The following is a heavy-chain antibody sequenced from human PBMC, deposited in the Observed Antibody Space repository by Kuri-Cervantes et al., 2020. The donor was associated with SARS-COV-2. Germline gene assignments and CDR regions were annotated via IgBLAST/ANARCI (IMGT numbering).Heavy chain of an antibody. CDR1: GYSISSGYY. CDR2: VNHNGGA. Sequence: SETLSLTCAVSGYSISSGYYWGWIRQPPGKGLEWIGEVNHNGGANYNPSLRSRVTISVDPSKAQFSLNLISVTAADTAVYYCARLGGYRSGYNWFDPWGQGTLVTVSS. J-gene: IGHJ5*02. V-gene: IGHV4-38-2*01. D-gene: IGHD5-18*01. CDR3: ARLGGYRSGYNWFDP.